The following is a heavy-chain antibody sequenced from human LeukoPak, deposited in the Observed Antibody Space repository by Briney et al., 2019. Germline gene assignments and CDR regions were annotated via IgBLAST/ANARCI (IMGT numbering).Heavy chain of an antibody. CDR1: GFTFDSFD. CDR2: ISGSGFHT. Sequence: PGGSLRLSCEASGFTFDSFDMTWVRQAPGKGLEWVSLISGSGFHTFYAASVEGRFTVSRDNSKNTMYLQMDTLRAEGTAIYYCARRKFYRLGKKKEPNWFDSWGQGTLVTVSS. V-gene: IGHV3-23*01. CDR3: ARRKFYRLGKKKEPNWFDS. D-gene: IGHD3-16*01. J-gene: IGHJ5*01.